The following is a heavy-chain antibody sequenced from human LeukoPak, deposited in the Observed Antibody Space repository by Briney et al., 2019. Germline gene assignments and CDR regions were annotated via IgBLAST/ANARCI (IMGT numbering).Heavy chain of an antibody. CDR2: IYYSGTT. Sequence: PSETLSLTCTVSGGSISSHYWSWIRQPPGKGLEWIGHIYYSGTTNYSPSLKGRVTMSVDLSKHQFSLKLSSLTAADMAVYFCARSYYDSSAWFDPWGQGTLVTVSS. CDR1: GGSISSHY. V-gene: IGHV4-59*11. J-gene: IGHJ5*02. D-gene: IGHD3-22*01. CDR3: ARSYYDSSAWFDP.